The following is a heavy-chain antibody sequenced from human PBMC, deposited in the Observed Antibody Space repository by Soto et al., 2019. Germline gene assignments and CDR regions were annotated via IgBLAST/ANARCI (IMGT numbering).Heavy chain of an antibody. Sequence: SETLSLTCTVSGGSIYRSGYYWGWIRQPPGRGLEWIGNIDYNGVTYSNPSLKSRVTISRDTSKNQFSLKLTSVTAADTALYYCGKVLVGATGHTDSDSRGPGTLVTVSS. CDR1: GGSIYRSGYY. V-gene: IGHV4-39*01. J-gene: IGHJ4*02. CDR2: IDYNGVT. CDR3: GKVLVGATGHTDSDS. D-gene: IGHD2-15*01.